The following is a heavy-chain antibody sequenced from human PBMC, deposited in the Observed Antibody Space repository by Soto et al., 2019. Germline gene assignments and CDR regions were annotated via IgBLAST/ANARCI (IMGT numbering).Heavy chain of an antibody. CDR2: ISSNGGNI. CDR1: GFSFSSYA. Sequence: GGSLRLSCAASGFSFSSYALHWVRQAPGKGLEYVSGISSNGGNIFYADSVKGRFTISRDNSKNTLYLQMSNLRGDDTAIYSCVKDRFGGTSGYFDSWGQGTLVTVSS. J-gene: IGHJ4*02. CDR3: VKDRFGGTSGYFDS. V-gene: IGHV3-64D*08. D-gene: IGHD1-1*01.